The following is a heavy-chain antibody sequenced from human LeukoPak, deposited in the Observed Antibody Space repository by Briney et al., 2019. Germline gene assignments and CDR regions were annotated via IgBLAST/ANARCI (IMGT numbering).Heavy chain of an antibody. J-gene: IGHJ4*02. CDR1: GGSISSGGSS. Sequence: SETLSLTCAVSGGSISSGGSSWSWIRQPPGTGLEWIGYIYHSGSTYYNPSLKSRVTISVDRSKNQFSLKLSSVTAADTAVYYCARGICSSTSCYYFDYWGQGTLVTVSS. CDR3: ARGICSSTSCYYFDY. CDR2: IYHSGST. D-gene: IGHD2-2*01. V-gene: IGHV4-30-2*01.